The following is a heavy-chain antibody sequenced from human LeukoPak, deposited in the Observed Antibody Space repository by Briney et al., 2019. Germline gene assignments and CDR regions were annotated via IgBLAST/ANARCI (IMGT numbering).Heavy chain of an antibody. Sequence: GGSLRLSCAASGFTFSSFAMIWVRQAPGKGLEWVSVINSDSADIHYADSVKGRFTISRDNSKNTLYLQMNSLRAEDTAVYYCAREGQWLGLFDYWGQGTLVTVSS. CDR1: GFTFSSFA. CDR3: AREGQWLGLFDY. V-gene: IGHV3-23*01. CDR2: INSDSADI. J-gene: IGHJ4*02. D-gene: IGHD6-19*01.